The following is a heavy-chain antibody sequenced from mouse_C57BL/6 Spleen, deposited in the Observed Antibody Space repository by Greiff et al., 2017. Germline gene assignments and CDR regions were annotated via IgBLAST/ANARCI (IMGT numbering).Heavy chain of an antibody. V-gene: IGHV1-76*01. CDR3: ARAYGSRDWYFDV. CDR1: GYTFTDYY. D-gene: IGHD1-1*01. Sequence: VQLQQSGAELVRPGASVKLSCKASGYTFTDYYINWVKQRPGQGLEWIARIYPGSGNTYYNEKFKGKATLTAEKSSSTAYMQLSSLTSEDSAVYFCARAYGSRDWYFDVWGTGTTVTVSS. J-gene: IGHJ1*03. CDR2: IYPGSGNT.